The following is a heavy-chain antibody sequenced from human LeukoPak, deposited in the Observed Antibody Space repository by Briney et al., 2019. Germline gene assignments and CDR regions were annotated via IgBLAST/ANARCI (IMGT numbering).Heavy chain of an antibody. CDR3: ARLSHIAAAGAYSYYSLDV. V-gene: IGHV4-59*13. CDR1: RGSINNYG. J-gene: IGHJ6*02. D-gene: IGHD6-13*01. Sequence: PSETLSLTCTVSRGSINNYGWTWIRQPPGRGLEWIGDLYNSGSTSYNPSLNSRLTISADTSNKQSFLRLRSVTAADTAVYYCARLSHIAAAGAYSYYSLDVWGQGTTVTVSS. CDR2: LYNSGST.